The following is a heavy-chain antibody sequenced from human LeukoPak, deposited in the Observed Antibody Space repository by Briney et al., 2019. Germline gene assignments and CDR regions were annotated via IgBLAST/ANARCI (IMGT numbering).Heavy chain of an antibody. Sequence: GASVKVSCKVSGYTLTELSMHWVRQAPGKGLEWMGGFDPEDGETIYAQKFQGRVTMTRDTSISTAYMELSRLRSDDTAVYYCARALAASDWGQGTLVTVSS. CDR2: FDPEDGET. CDR3: ARALAASD. J-gene: IGHJ4*02. D-gene: IGHD6-19*01. CDR1: GYTLTELS. V-gene: IGHV1-24*01.